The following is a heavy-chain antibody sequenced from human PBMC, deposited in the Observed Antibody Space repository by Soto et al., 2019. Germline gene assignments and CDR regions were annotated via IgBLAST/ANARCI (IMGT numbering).Heavy chain of an antibody. CDR2: IHYSGSA. V-gene: IGHV4-39*01. CDR3: ARHPQTGTGGRGYADQ. CDR1: GGPIRSDSYY. D-gene: IGHD5-12*01. Sequence: PSETLSLTCTVSGGPIRSDSYYWGWIRQPPGEGLEWIGTIHYSGSAYYNPSLKNRVTMSVDTSKNQFSLKLTPVTAADTAVYHCARHPQTGTGGRGYADQWGQGTLVTVSS. J-gene: IGHJ4*02.